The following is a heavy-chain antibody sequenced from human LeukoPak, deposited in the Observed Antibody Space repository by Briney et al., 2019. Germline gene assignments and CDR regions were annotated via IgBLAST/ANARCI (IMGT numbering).Heavy chain of an antibody. J-gene: IGHJ4*02. CDR2: IASDGNST. CDR3: ARGRPHGNDY. CDR1: GFTFSSYA. D-gene: IGHD4-23*01. Sequence: GGSLRLSCASSGFTFSSYAMNWARQAPGKGLVWVSRIASDGNSTTYADSVKGRFSISRDNAKNTLYLQMNSLRVEDTAVYYCARGRPHGNDYWGQGTLVTVSS. V-gene: IGHV3-74*01.